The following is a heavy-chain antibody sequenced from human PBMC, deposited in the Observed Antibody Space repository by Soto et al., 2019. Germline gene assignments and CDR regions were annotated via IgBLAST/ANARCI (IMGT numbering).Heavy chain of an antibody. V-gene: IGHV3-33*01. CDR2: IWYDGSNK. J-gene: IGHJ4*02. Sequence: GGSLRLSCAASGFTFSSYGMHWVRQAPGKGLEWVAVIWYDGSNKYYADSVKGRFTISRDNSKNTLYLQMNSLRAEDTAVYYCARDYEYTAAGPDYWGQGTLVTVSS. CDR3: ARDYEYTAAGPDY. D-gene: IGHD6-13*01. CDR1: GFTFSSYG.